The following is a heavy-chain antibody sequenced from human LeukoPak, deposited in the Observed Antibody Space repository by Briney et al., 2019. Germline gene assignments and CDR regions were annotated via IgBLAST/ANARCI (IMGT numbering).Heavy chain of an antibody. V-gene: IGHV4-4*02. CDR2: IYHSGST. CDR3: ASAYYYGSGNKAGNWFDP. CDR1: GGSISSSNW. Sequence: PSETLSLTCAVSGGSISSSNWWSWVRQPPGKGLEWIGEIYHSGSTNYNPSLKSRVTISVDTSKNQFSLKLSSVTAADTAVYYCASAYYYGSGNKAGNWFDPWGQGTLVTVSS. D-gene: IGHD3-10*01. J-gene: IGHJ5*02.